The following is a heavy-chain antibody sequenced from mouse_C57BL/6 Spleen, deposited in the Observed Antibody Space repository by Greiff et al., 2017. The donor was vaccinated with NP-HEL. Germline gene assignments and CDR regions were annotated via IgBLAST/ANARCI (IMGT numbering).Heavy chain of an antibody. V-gene: IGHV1-82*01. CDR2: IYPGDGDT. Sequence: VQLQQSGPELVKPGASVKISCKASGYAFSSSWMNWVKQRPGKGLEWIGRIYPGDGDTNYNGKFKGKATLTADKSSSTAYMQLSSLTSEDSAVYFCARSSTAYYYGSSLLDYWGQATTLTVSS. J-gene: IGHJ2*01. D-gene: IGHD1-1*01. CDR3: ARSSTAYYYGSSLLDY. CDR1: GYAFSSSW.